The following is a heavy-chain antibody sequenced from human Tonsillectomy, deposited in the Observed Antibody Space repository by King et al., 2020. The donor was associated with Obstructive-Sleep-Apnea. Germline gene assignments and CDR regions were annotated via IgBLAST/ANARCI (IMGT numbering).Heavy chain of an antibody. V-gene: IGHV3-23*04. D-gene: IGHD3-10*01. CDR2: VVASGITT. CDR1: GFIFSDYA. CDR3: ARMFRQFGESWGFDP. Sequence: VQLVESGGGLVQPGGSLRLSCTASGFIFSDYAMSWVRQAPGKGLEWVSAVVASGITTYYADSVKGRFTISRDNTKNTLYLQMNSLRAEDTAIFYCARMFRQFGESWGFDPWGQGTLGTVSS. J-gene: IGHJ5*02.